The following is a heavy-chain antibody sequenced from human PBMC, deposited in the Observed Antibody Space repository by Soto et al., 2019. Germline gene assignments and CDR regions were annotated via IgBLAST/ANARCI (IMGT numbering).Heavy chain of an antibody. CDR1: GFTFSSYG. J-gene: IGHJ4*02. Sequence: QVQLVESEGGVVQPGRSLRLSCAASGFTFSSYGMHWVRQAPGKGLEWVAVISYDGSNKYYADSVKGRFTISRDNSKNTLYLQMNSLRAEDTAVYYCAKTNTGIVGALDYWGQGTLVTVSS. V-gene: IGHV3-30*18. CDR2: ISYDGSNK. D-gene: IGHD1-26*01. CDR3: AKTNTGIVGALDY.